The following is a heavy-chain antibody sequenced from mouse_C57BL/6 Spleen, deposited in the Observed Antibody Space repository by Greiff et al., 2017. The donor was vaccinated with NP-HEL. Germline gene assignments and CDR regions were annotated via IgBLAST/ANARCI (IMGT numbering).Heavy chain of an antibody. CDR1: GFTFSSYT. CDR3: ARQHVLLEGFAY. D-gene: IGHD1-1*01. V-gene: IGHV5-9*01. CDR2: ISGGGGNT. Sequence: EVQLQESGGGLVKPGGSLKLSCAASGFTFSSYTMSWVRQTPEKRLEWVATISGGGGNTYYPDSVKGRFTISRDNAKNTLYLQMSSLRSEDTALYYCARQHVLLEGFAYWGQGTLVTVSA. J-gene: IGHJ3*01.